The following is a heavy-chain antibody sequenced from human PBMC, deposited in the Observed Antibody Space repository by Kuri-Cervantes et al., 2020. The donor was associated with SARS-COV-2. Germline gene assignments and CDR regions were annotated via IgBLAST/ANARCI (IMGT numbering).Heavy chain of an antibody. Sequence: SQTLSLTCAVSGYSISSGYYWGWIRQPPGKGLEWIGSIYHSGSTYYNPSLKSRVTISVGTSKNQFSLKLSSVTAADTAVYYCAKQIPPPIAAGYSFDYWGQGTLVTVSS. CDR3: AKQIPPPIAAGYSFDY. CDR2: IYHSGST. CDR1: GYSISSGYY. V-gene: IGHV4-38-2*01. J-gene: IGHJ4*02. D-gene: IGHD6-13*01.